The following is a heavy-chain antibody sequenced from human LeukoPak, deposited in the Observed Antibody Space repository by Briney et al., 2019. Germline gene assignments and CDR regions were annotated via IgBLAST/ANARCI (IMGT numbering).Heavy chain of an antibody. CDR1: GFTFDDYG. CDR3: ARAGSYVAFDI. D-gene: IGHD1-26*01. V-gene: IGHV3-20*04. CDR2: INWNGGST. J-gene: IGHJ3*02. Sequence: GGSMRLSCETSGFTFDDYGMNWVRQAPGKGLEWVSGINWNGGSTGYADSVKGRFTISRDNAKNSLYLQMNSLRAEDTALYYCARAGSYVAFDIWGQGTMVTVSS.